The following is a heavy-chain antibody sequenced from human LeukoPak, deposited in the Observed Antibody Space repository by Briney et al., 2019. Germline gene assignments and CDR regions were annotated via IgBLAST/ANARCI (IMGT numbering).Heavy chain of an antibody. J-gene: IGHJ4*02. CDR1: GFTVSSNY. V-gene: IGHV3-30-3*01. CDR3: ARDRPNWGFDY. D-gene: IGHD7-27*01. Sequence: PGGSLRLSCAASGFTVSSNYMSWVRQAPGKGLEWVAVISYDGSNKYYADSVKGRFTISRDDAKNSLYLQMSSLRAEDTAVYYCARDRPNWGFDYWGQGTLVTVSS. CDR2: ISYDGSNK.